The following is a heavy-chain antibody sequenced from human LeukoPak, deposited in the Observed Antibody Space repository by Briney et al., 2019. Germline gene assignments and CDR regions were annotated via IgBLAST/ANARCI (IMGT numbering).Heavy chain of an antibody. CDR3: AREALRFPLFDP. V-gene: IGHV3-74*01. J-gene: IGHJ5*02. D-gene: IGHD3-3*01. CDR2: IVSDATTT. CDR1: GFTFSSYW. Sequence: GGSLRLSCAASGFTFSSYWMHWVRQAPGKGLVWVSHIVSDATTTSYADSVKGRFTISRDNAKNTLYLQMNSLRAEDTAVCYCAREALRFPLFDPWGQGTLVTVSS.